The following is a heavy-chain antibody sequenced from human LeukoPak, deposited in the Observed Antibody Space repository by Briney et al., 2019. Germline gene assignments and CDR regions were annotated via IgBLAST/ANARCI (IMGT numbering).Heavy chain of an antibody. Sequence: GGSLRLSCAASGFTFSSYAMSWVRQAPAKGLEWVSGISGSGGSTYYEDSVKGRFTISRDNSKNTLYLQMNSLRAEDTAVYYCAKRSSSGWYGFFDYWGQGTLVTVSS. D-gene: IGHD6-19*01. CDR1: GFTFSSYA. V-gene: IGHV3-23*01. CDR2: ISGSGGST. J-gene: IGHJ4*02. CDR3: AKRSSSGWYGFFDY.